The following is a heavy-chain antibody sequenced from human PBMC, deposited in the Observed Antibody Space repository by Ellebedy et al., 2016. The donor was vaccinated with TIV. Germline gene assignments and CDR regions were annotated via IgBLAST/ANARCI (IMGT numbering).Heavy chain of an antibody. D-gene: IGHD3-3*01. CDR3: ARDDPLDFWSGLTYDY. V-gene: IGHV3-7*01. J-gene: IGHJ4*02. Sequence: GGSLRLSCAASGFTFSSYWLHWVRQAPGKGLEWVANIKEDGSAKYYVGSVKGRFTISRDNAKNSLYLQMNSLRAEDTAVYYCARDDPLDFWSGLTYDYWGQGTLVTVSS. CDR2: IKEDGSAK. CDR1: GFTFSSYW.